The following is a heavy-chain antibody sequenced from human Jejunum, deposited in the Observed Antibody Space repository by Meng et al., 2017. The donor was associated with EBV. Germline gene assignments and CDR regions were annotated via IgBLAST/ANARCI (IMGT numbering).Heavy chain of an antibody. J-gene: IGHJ4*02. CDR3: ASPPGGGTGGY. Sequence: QVQLVEAGGGLVKPGGSLRLSCEVSGFPFRAYSMSWMRQAPGKGLEWVSYISSGGTTIYYADSVKGRFTISRDNGKNSLYLEMNSLRADDTAMYYCASPPGGGTGGYWGQGTLVTVSS. V-gene: IGHV3-11*01. CDR1: GFPFRAYS. CDR2: ISSGGTTI. D-gene: IGHD2-8*02.